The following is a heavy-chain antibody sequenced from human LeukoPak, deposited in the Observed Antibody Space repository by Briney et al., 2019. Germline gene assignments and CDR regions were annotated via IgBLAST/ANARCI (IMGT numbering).Heavy chain of an antibody. J-gene: IGHJ4*02. CDR2: IYTSGST. CDR3: AREGACGGDCYAVDY. V-gene: IGHV4-4*07. Sequence: SETLSLTCTVSGGSISSYYWSWIRQPAGKGLEWIGRIYTSGSTNYNPSLKSRVTMSVDTSKNQFSLKLSSVTAADTAVYYCAREGACGGDCYAVDYWGQGTLVTISS. CDR1: GGSISSYY. D-gene: IGHD2-21*01.